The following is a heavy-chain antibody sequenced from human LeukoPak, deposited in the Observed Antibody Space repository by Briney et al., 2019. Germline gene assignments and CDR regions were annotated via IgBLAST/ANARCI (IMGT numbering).Heavy chain of an antibody. CDR2: IYSGGNT. D-gene: IGHD4-17*01. V-gene: IGHV3-66*01. Sequence: GGSLRLSCAASRFTVSSSHMTWVRQAPGKGLEWVSLIYSGGNTYYADSVKGRFTISRDNSKNTLYLQMNSLRAEDTAVYFCARDLMVTTDPPFDYWGQGTLVTVSS. CDR1: RFTVSSSH. J-gene: IGHJ4*02. CDR3: ARDLMVTTDPPFDY.